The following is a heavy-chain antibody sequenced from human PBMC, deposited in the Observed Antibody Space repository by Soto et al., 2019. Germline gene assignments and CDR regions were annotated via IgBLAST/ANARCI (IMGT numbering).Heavy chain of an antibody. CDR1: GFTFSSYA. Sequence: PGGSLRLSCAASGFTFSSYAMHWVRQAPGKGLEYVSAISSNGGSTYYADSVKGRFTISRDNSKNTLYLQMGSLRAEDMAVYYCARGITVVRGVPYYYGMDVWGQGTTVTVSS. V-gene: IGHV3-64*02. J-gene: IGHJ6*02. D-gene: IGHD3-10*01. CDR2: ISSNGGST. CDR3: ARGITVVRGVPYYYGMDV.